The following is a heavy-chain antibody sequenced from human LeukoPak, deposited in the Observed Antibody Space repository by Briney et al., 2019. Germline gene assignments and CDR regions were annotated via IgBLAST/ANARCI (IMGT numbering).Heavy chain of an antibody. Sequence: SETLSLTCAVYGGSFSGYYWSWIRQPPGKGLEWIGEINHSGSTNYNPSLKSRVTISVDTSKNQFSLKLSSVTAADTAVYYCASRHGSGYYWGQGTLVTVSS. D-gene: IGHD3-10*01. CDR3: ASRHGSGYY. CDR2: INHSGST. J-gene: IGHJ4*02. V-gene: IGHV4-34*01. CDR1: GGSFSGYY.